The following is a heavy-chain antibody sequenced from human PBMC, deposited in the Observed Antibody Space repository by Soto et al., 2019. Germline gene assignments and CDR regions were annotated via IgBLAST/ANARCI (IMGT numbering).Heavy chain of an antibody. J-gene: IGHJ4*02. CDR2: INAGNGNT. D-gene: IGHD2-2*01. Sequence: ASVKASCKASGYTFTSYAMHCVRQAPGQRLEWMGWINAGNGNTKYSQKFQGRVTITRDTSASTAYMELSSLRSEDTAVYYCARCYCISTSCYFWLDYWGQGTLVTVSS. CDR1: GYTFTSYA. CDR3: ARCYCISTSCYFWLDY. V-gene: IGHV1-3*01.